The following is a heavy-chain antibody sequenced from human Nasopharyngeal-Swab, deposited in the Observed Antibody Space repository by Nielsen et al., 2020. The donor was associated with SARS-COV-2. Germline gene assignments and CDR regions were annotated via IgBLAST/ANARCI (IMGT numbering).Heavy chain of an antibody. J-gene: IGHJ5*02. CDR1: GYTFTTYG. Sequence: ASVKVSCKASGYTFTTYGISWVRQAPGQGLEWMGWISAYNGNTNYAQKLQDRVTMTTDTSTSTAYMELRSLRSDDTAVYYCARVEAYYDILTGGETWGQGTLVTVSS. CDR3: ARVEAYYDILTGGET. CDR2: ISAYNGNT. V-gene: IGHV1-18*01. D-gene: IGHD3-9*01.